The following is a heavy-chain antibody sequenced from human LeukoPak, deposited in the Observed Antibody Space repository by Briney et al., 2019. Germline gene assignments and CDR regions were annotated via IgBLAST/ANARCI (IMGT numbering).Heavy chain of an antibody. CDR3: ARKYYDSRGQYYFDY. D-gene: IGHD3-22*01. V-gene: IGHV4-38-2*02. J-gene: IGHJ4*02. Sequence: SETLSLTCTVSGYSISSGYYWGWIRQPPGKGLEWVGSIYHSENTYYNPSLKSRVTISVDTSKNQFSLKLSSVTAADTAVYYCARKYYDSRGQYYFDYWGQGTLVTVSS. CDR2: IYHSENT. CDR1: GYSISSGYY.